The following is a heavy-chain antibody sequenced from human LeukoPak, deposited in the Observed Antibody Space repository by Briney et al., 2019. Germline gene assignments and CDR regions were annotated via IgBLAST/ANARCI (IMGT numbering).Heavy chain of an antibody. CDR1: GCSFSNYG. D-gene: IGHD1-26*01. CDR2: IRYDGSNK. J-gene: IGHJ4*02. CDR3: AIVGATTGGY. V-gene: IGHV3-30*02. Sequence: GGSLRLSCAASGCSFSNYGRQWVGQAPGGGLEGVAFIRYDGSNKYYADSVKGRFTISRDKSKNTLYLQMNSLRAEDTAVYYCAIVGATTGGYWGQGTLVTVSS.